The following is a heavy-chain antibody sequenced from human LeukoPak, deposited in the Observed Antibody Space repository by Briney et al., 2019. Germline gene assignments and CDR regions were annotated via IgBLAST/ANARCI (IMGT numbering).Heavy chain of an antibody. J-gene: IGHJ4*02. Sequence: GGSLRLSCAASGFTFVNYAMNWVRQAPGKGLEWVADIYNTGDYTYYAHSVRGRFTISRGNSKNTLYLQMDSLRDEDTALYYCAKSGARWSHFDSWGQGALVTVSS. CDR2: IYNTGDYT. D-gene: IGHD3-3*01. V-gene: IGHV3-23*05. CDR3: AKSGARWSHFDS. CDR1: GFTFVNYA.